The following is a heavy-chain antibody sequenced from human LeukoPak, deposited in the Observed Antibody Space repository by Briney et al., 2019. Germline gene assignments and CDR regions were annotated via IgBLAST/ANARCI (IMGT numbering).Heavy chain of an antibody. Sequence: GGSLRLSCAASGFTFSSYWMNWVRQAPGKGLVWVSRINSDGSSTSYADSVKGRFTISRDNAKNTLYLQMDSLRAEDTAVYYCTRLHYYYYYMDVWGKGTTVTVSS. CDR3: TRLHYYYYYMDV. J-gene: IGHJ6*03. V-gene: IGHV3-74*01. CDR2: INSDGSST. CDR1: GFTFSSYW.